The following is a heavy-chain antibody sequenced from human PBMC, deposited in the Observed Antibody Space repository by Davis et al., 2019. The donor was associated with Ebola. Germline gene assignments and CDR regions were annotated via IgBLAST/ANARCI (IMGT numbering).Heavy chain of an antibody. CDR3: TRGGYYNSGSYVTPPFDY. CDR1: GFTFSSYW. CDR2: IKSDGSSI. D-gene: IGHD3-10*01. Sequence: PGGSLRLSCVGSGFTFSSYWMYWVRQAPGKGLVWVSRIKSDGSSISYADSVKGRFTISRDNAKNTLYLQMNSLRAEDTAMYYCTRGGYYNSGSYVTPPFDYWGQGTTVTVSS. J-gene: IGHJ4*03. V-gene: IGHV3-74*01.